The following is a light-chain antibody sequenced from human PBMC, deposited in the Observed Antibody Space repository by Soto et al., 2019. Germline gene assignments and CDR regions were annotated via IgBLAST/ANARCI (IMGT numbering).Light chain of an antibody. CDR1: QNVSSY. V-gene: IGKV3-11*01. CDR2: ATS. Sequence: EIVLTQSPATLSLSPGERATLSCRASQNVSSYLAWYQQKPGQAPRRLIYATSNRAAGSPAGFSGSGSETDFTLTISSLEPEDFAVYYCQQRSDWPSITFGGGTKVEIQ. J-gene: IGKJ4*01. CDR3: QQRSDWPSIT.